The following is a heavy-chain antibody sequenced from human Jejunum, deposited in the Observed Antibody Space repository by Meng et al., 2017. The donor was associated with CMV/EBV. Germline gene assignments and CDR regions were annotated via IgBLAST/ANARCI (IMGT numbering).Heavy chain of an antibody. J-gene: IGHJ4*02. CDR2: IDTDGKT. V-gene: IGHV3-53*01. Sequence: GQLVESGGGSIPPGGSLSLSCAASGFTVSSHYMSWVRQAPGKGLEWVSVIDTDGKTYYADSVKGRFAISRDNSKNTLYLQMSSLRVEDTAVYSCADTGVGDQGFWGQGTLVTVSS. CDR1: GFTVSSHY. D-gene: IGHD3-3*01. CDR3: ADTGVGDQGF.